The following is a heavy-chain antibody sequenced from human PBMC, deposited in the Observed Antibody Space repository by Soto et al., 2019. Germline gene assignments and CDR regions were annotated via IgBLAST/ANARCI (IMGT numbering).Heavy chain of an antibody. D-gene: IGHD3-22*01. CDR3: ARYYSYPTGYSADY. CDR1: GFTFSDYY. CDR2: ISSSSSTI. V-gene: IGHV3-11*01. Sequence: GGSLRLSCAASGFTFSDYYMSWIRRAPGKGLDWISYISSSSSTIYYSDSVKGRFAISRDNAKNSLYLQMNSLRVDDTAVYYCARYYSYPTGYSADYWGQGTLVTVSS. J-gene: IGHJ4*02.